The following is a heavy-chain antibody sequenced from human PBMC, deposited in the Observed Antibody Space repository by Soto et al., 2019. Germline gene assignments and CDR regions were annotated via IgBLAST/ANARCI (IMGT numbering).Heavy chain of an antibody. D-gene: IGHD5-12*01. CDR2: TIPIFGTA. J-gene: IGHJ6*02. Sequence: QVQLVQSGTEVKKPGSSVKVSCKTSGGTFSNYAFSWVRQAPGHGLEWMGGTIPIFGTAKYAPNFQGRVTVTADESTSTAYMELSSLRSAASAVYYCARGAGWIYGMDVWGQGTTVTVSS. V-gene: IGHV1-69*12. CDR1: GGTFSNYA. CDR3: ARGAGWIYGMDV.